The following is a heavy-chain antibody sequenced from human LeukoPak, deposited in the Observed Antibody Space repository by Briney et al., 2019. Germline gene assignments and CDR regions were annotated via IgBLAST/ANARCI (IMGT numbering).Heavy chain of an antibody. J-gene: IGHJ6*03. Sequence: GGSLRLSCAASGFTFSSYSMNWVRQAPGKGLEWVSYISSSSSTIYYADSVKDRFTISRDNAKNSLYLQMSGLRAEDTAVYYCASAQSGHDVGYFFYYYFDVWGKGTTVTVSS. CDR1: GFTFSSYS. D-gene: IGHD5-12*01. CDR2: ISSSSSTI. V-gene: IGHV3-48*04. CDR3: ASAQSGHDVGYFFYYYFDV.